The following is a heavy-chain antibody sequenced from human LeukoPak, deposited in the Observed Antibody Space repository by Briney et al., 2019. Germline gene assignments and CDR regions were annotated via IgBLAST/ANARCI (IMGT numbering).Heavy chain of an antibody. CDR1: GFTFSNHW. D-gene: IGHD1-26*01. CDR3: GRFATVGASTPHYFDS. Sequence: GGSLRLSCAASGFTFSNHWMSWVRQAPGKGLEWVANIKQDGSEKYYVGSVKGRFTISRDNAKNSLFLQMNSLRADEDTAIYYCGRFATVGASTPHYFDSWGQGTLVTVSS. CDR2: IKQDGSEK. V-gene: IGHV3-7*03. J-gene: IGHJ4*02.